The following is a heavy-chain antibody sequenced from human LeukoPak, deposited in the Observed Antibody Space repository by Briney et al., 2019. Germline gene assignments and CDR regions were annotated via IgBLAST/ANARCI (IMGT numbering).Heavy chain of an antibody. CDR2: IRSKAFGGTA. Sequence: SGGSLRLSCTASTFSFGDYAMSWVRRAPGKGLEWVGFIRSKAFGGTAEYAASVKGRFTISRDDSKSIAYLQMNSLKSEDTAVYYCTRAPYSNYVNLDYWGQGTLVTVSS. CDR3: TRAPYSNYVNLDY. D-gene: IGHD4-11*01. V-gene: IGHV3-49*04. CDR1: TFSFGDYA. J-gene: IGHJ4*02.